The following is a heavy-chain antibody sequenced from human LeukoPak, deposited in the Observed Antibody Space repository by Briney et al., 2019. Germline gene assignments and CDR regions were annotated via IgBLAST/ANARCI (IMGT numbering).Heavy chain of an antibody. V-gene: IGHV3-21*04. D-gene: IGHD2-2*01. CDR2: ISSSSSYI. CDR3: AKDRSSYCSSSSCGTYFDY. CDR1: GFTFSSYS. Sequence: GSLRLSCAASGFTFSSYSMNWVRQAPGKGLEWVSSISSSSSYIYYADSVKGRFTISRDNSKNTLYLQMNSLRAEDTAVYYCAKDRSSYCSSSSCGTYFDYWGQGTLVTVSS. J-gene: IGHJ4*02.